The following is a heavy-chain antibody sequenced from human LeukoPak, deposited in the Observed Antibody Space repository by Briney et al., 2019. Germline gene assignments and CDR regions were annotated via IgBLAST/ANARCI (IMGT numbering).Heavy chain of an antibody. CDR3: ARKGTVTTPFDY. D-gene: IGHD4-11*01. V-gene: IGHV6-1*01. CDR1: GDSVSSNSAA. Sequence: SQTLSLSCAISGDSVSSNSAAWNWIRQSPSRGLEWLGRTYYRSKWLSDYAVSVKSRITIDADKSKNQFSLQLNSVTPEDTAVYYCARKGTVTTPFDYWGQGILVTVSS. CDR2: TYYRSKWLS. J-gene: IGHJ4*02.